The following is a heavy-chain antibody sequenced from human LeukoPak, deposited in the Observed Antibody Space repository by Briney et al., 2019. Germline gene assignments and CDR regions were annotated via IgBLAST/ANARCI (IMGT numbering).Heavy chain of an antibody. CDR2: IKSDGTTT. D-gene: IGHD3-10*01. Sequence: GGSLRLSCAASGFTFSSFWMHWVRQAPGKGLVWVSRIKSDGTTTTDADFVKGRFTISRDNAKNTLYLQMNSLRAEDTAVYYCARGGYYASGSYHWDWGQGTLVTVSS. CDR3: ARGGYYASGSYHWD. CDR1: GFTFSSFW. J-gene: IGHJ4*02. V-gene: IGHV3-74*01.